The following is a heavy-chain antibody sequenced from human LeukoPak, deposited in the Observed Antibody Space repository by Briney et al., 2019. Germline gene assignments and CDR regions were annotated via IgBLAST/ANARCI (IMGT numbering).Heavy chain of an antibody. V-gene: IGHV4-59*08. D-gene: IGHD3-10*01. CDR1: GGSISSYY. Sequence: SETLSLTCTVSGGSISSYYWSWIRQPPGKGLEWIGYIYYSGSTNYNPSLKSRVTISVDTSKNQFSLKLSSVTAADTAVYYCARHGYYYGSGSYFDYWGQGTLVTVSS. CDR2: IYYSGST. J-gene: IGHJ4*02. CDR3: ARHGYYYGSGSYFDY.